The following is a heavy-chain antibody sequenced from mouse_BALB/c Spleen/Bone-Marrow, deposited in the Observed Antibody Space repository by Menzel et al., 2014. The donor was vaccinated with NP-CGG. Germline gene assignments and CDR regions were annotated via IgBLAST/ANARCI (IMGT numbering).Heavy chain of an antibody. CDR1: GYAFTNYW. CDR2: INPGSGGV. D-gene: IGHD2-4*01. CDR3: SREITRYAVDY. V-gene: IGHV1-54*01. J-gene: IGHJ4*01. Sequence: VQLQESGAEPVRPGTSVKVSCKASGYAFTNYWIEWVKQRPGQGLEWIGVINPGSGGVNYNEKFKGKATLTADKSSSTAYIQLSSLTSDDSAVYFCSREITRYAVDYWGQGTPVTVSS.